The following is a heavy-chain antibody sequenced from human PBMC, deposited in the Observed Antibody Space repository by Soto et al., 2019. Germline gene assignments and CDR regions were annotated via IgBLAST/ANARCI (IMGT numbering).Heavy chain of an antibody. Sequence: EVQLVESGGGLIQPGGSLRLSCAASGFTVSSNYMSWVRQAPGKGLEWVSVIYSGGSTYYADSVKGRFTISRDNSKNTLYLQMNSLRAEDTAVYYCARGHSRYYDFWSGYWEYYYYYYGMDVWGQGTTVTVSS. CDR3: ARGHSRYYDFWSGYWEYYYYYYGMDV. D-gene: IGHD3-3*01. CDR2: IYSGGST. V-gene: IGHV3-53*01. J-gene: IGHJ6*02. CDR1: GFTVSSNY.